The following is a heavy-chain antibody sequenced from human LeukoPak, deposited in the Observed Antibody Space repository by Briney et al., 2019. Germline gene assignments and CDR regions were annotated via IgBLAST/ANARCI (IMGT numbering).Heavy chain of an antibody. CDR1: GYSFTTYA. J-gene: IGHJ4*02. CDR3: ERRLKGSYGNPFDY. Sequence: ASVKDSCKASGYSFTTYATHWVRQAPGQTLEWMDWINPDKGDTKYSQNFQGRLTVTRDTSASTTYMELSSLVSEDTAVYYCERRLKGSYGNPFDYWGQGTLVTVSS. D-gene: IGHD4-17*01. V-gene: IGHV1-3*01. CDR2: INPDKGDT.